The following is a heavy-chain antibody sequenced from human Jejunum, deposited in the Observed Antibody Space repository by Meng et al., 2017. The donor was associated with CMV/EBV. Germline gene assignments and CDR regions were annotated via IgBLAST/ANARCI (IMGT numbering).Heavy chain of an antibody. J-gene: IGHJ4*02. V-gene: IGHV3-23*01. D-gene: IGHD3-10*01. CDR1: QFLFSTYA. Sequence: SQFLFSTYAMTWVRQAPGKGLEWVSAISSGSTNRYYADSVKGRFTISRDNSKNTLYLQMNSLRADDTAVYYCAKVAMIRGVVFDFWGQGTLVTVSS. CDR2: ISSGSTNR. CDR3: AKVAMIRGVVFDF.